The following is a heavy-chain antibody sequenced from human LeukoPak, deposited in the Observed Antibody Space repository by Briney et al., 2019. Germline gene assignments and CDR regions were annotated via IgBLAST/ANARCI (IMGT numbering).Heavy chain of an antibody. Sequence: SEPLSLTCAVYGGSFSGYYWSWIRQPPGKGLEWIGEINHSGSTNYNPSLRSRVTISVDTSKNQFSLKLSSVTAADTAVYYCARGPLIVLVVYAHWFDPWGQGTLVTVSS. CDR1: GGSFSGYY. CDR2: INHSGST. CDR3: ARGPLIVLVVYAHWFDP. V-gene: IGHV4-34*01. D-gene: IGHD2-8*02. J-gene: IGHJ5*02.